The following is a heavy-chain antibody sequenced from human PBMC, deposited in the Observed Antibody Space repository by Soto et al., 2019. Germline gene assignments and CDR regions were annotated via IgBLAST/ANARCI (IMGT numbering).Heavy chain of an antibody. CDR2: IKQDENGK. CDR3: ATHDGPAAAGLVLDF. D-gene: IGHD6-13*01. J-gene: IGHJ4*02. V-gene: IGHV3-7*02. Sequence: EVQLVESGGGLVQPGGSLRLSCEASGFTFSSRWMTWVRQGPGKGLEWVANIKQDENGKDYVGSVKGRFTISRDNAKNSLYLQMNSLRAEDTAVFYCATHDGPAAAGLVLDFWGQGTLVTVSS. CDR1: GFTFSSRW.